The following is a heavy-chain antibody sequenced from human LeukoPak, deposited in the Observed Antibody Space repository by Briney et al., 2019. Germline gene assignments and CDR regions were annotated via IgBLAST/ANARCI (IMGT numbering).Heavy chain of an antibody. CDR3: AKGTVVTWNYFDY. J-gene: IGHJ4*02. Sequence: GGSLRLSCAASGFTFSSYAVSWVRQAPGKGLEWVSAISGSGGSTYYADSVKGRFTISRDNSKNTLYLQMNSLRAEDTAVYYCAKGTVVTWNYFDYWGQGTLVTVSS. CDR2: ISGSGGST. D-gene: IGHD4-23*01. V-gene: IGHV3-23*01. CDR1: GFTFSSYA.